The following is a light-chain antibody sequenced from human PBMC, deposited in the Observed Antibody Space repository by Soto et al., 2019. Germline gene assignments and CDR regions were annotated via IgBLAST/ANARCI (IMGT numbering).Light chain of an antibody. CDR2: EVS. V-gene: IGLV2-14*01. J-gene: IGLJ7*01. CDR3: SSYTSDTTVL. CDR1: SSDVGGYNY. Sequence: QSVLTQPASVSGSPGQPISISCTGTSSDVGGYNYVSWYQHHPGEAPKLIINEVSNRPSGVSTRFSGSKSGNTASLTISGLLPEDEADYYCSSYTSDTTVLFGGGTQLTVL.